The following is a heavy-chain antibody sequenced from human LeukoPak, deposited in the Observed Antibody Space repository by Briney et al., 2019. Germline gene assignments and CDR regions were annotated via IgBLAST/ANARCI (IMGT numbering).Heavy chain of an antibody. CDR1: GGTFSSYA. CDR2: IIPIFGTA. Sequence: ASVKVSCKASGGTFSSYAISWVRQAPGQGLEWMGGIIPIFGTANYAQKLQGRVTMTTDTSTSTAYMELRSLRSDDTAVYYCARDTGGSRLFHWGQGTLVTVSS. V-gene: IGHV1-69*05. D-gene: IGHD1-26*01. CDR3: ARDTGGSRLFH. J-gene: IGHJ4*02.